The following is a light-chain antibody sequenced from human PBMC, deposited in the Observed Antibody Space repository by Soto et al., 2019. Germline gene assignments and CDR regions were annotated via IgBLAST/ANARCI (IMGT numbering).Light chain of an antibody. Sequence: QSVLTQPPSASGTPGQRVTISCSGSSSNIGSNTVNWYQQLPGTAPKLLIYSNNQRPSGVPDRFSGSQSGTSASLAISGLQSEDEAEYYCAAWDDSLNGPVFGGGTKVTVL. V-gene: IGLV1-44*01. J-gene: IGLJ3*02. CDR2: SNN. CDR3: AAWDDSLNGPV. CDR1: SSNIGSNT.